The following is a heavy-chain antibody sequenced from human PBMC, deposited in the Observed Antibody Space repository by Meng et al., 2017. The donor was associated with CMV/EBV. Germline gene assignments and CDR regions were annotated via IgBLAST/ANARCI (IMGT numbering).Heavy chain of an antibody. CDR3: ARDQSGSYYDFWSGYYTEKYYYGMDV. J-gene: IGHJ6*02. CDR2: INWNGGST. Sequence: GGSLRLSCAASGFTFDDYGMSWVRQAPGKGLEWVSGINWNGGSTGYADSVKGRFTISRDNAKNSLYLQMNSLRAEDTALYYCARDQSGSYYDFWSGYYTEKYYYGMDVWGQGTTVTVSS. CDR1: GFTFDDYG. V-gene: IGHV3-20*04. D-gene: IGHD3-3*01.